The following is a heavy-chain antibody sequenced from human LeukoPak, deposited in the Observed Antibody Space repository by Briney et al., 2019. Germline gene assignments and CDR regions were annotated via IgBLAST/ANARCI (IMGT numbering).Heavy chain of an antibody. CDR2: ISPSLSLA. CDR3: ARAAAGTGGDS. J-gene: IGHJ5*01. D-gene: IGHD6-13*01. V-gene: IGHV1-69*02. Sequence: RASLKLSCTASGCTFSSYTISWVRQAPGQGLEWMACISPSLSLANYAHTFQGRFTIPADKSTNSPYLELSSLRSEDTAVYYCARAAAGTGGDSWGQGNLVTVSS. CDR1: GCTFSSYT.